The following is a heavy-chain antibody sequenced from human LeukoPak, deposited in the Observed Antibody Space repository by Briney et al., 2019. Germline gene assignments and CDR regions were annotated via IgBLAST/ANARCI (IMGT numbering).Heavy chain of an antibody. J-gene: IGHJ4*02. CDR3: ATPLDYYDSSGYHQGGD. D-gene: IGHD3-22*01. CDR2: LNQDGSDT. Sequence: QPGGSLRLSCAASGFAFNTYWMHWVRQVPGRGLEWVSRLNQDGSDTTYADSVRGRFTISRDNAKNSLYLQMNSLRAEDTAVYYCATPLDYYDSSGYHQGGDWGQGTPVTVSS. V-gene: IGHV3-74*01. CDR1: GFAFNTYW.